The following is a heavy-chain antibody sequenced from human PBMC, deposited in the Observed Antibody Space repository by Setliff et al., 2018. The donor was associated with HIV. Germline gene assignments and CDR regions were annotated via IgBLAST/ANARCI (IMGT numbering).Heavy chain of an antibody. Sequence: SETLSLTCAVYGGSFSGYHWSWIRQSPGKGLEWIGEIDHSGTTHYNPSLKSRVTISLDNSKNLFSLKMTSVTAADTAVYYCAGETALTGDSHWGQGSQVTVSS. CDR3: AGETALTGDSH. D-gene: IGHD3-10*01. J-gene: IGHJ4*02. V-gene: IGHV4-34*01. CDR2: IDHSGTT. CDR1: GGSFSGYH.